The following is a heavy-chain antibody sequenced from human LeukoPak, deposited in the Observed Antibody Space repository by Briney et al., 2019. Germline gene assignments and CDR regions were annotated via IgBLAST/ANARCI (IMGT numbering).Heavy chain of an antibody. CDR2: IRYDGSNK. CDR1: EFSVGSNY. J-gene: IGHJ2*01. CDR3: AKSPRSYWYFDL. V-gene: IGHV3-30*02. Sequence: QAGGSLRLSCAASEFSVGSNYMHWVRQAPGKGLEWVAFIRYDGSNKYYADSVKGRFTISRDNSKNTLYLQMNSLRAEDTAVYYCAKSPRSYWYFDLWGRGTLVTVSS.